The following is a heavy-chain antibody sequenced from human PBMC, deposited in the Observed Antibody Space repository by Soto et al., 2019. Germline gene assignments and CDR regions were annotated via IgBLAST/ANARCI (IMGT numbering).Heavy chain of an antibody. V-gene: IGHV4-59*01. CDR3: ARGRTVGGLFDY. Sequence: PSETLSLTYTLSDGSMSTYYWNWIRQPPGKGLEWIWYIYYSGSTDSNPPLKSRVTISIDTSKNQFSLNLNSVTAADTAVYFCARGRTVGGLFDYWGQGTLVTVSS. J-gene: IGHJ4*02. D-gene: IGHD1-26*01. CDR1: DGSMSTYY. CDR2: IYYSGST.